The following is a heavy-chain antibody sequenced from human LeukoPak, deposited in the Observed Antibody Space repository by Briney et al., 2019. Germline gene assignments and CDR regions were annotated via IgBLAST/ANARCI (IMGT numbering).Heavy chain of an antibody. J-gene: IGHJ5*02. CDR2: ISSNGGST. Sequence: GRSLRLSCAASGFTFSSYAMHWVRQAPGKGLEYVSAISSNGGSTYYANSVKGRFTISRDNSKNTLYLQMGSLRAEDMAVYYCARERIAAGVIDPWGQGTLVTVSS. D-gene: IGHD6-13*01. V-gene: IGHV3-64*01. CDR1: GFTFSSYA. CDR3: ARERIAAGVIDP.